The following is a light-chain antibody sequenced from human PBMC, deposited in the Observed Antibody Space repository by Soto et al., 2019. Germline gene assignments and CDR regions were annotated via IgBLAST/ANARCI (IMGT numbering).Light chain of an antibody. CDR1: SSDVGGYNY. Sequence: QSALTQPASVSGSPGQSIIISCTGTSSDVGGYNYVSWYQQHPGKAPKLMIYDVSNRPSGVSNRFSGSKSGNTASLTISGLQAEDEADYYCSSYTSSSTPYVFGGGTKLTVL. CDR3: SSYTSSSTPYV. V-gene: IGLV2-14*01. J-gene: IGLJ2*01. CDR2: DVS.